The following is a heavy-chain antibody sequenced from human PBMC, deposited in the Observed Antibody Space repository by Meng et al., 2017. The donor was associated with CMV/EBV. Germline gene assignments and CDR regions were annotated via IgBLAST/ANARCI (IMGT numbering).Heavy chain of an antibody. V-gene: IGHV4-61*01. Sequence: SETLSLTFTVSGGSVSSGSFYWNWIRQPPGKGLEWIGFIYYTGSTNYNPSLKSRVTMSVDTSKNHFSLRLSSVTAADTAVYYCARAPADELINNCWFDPWGQGTLVTVSS. J-gene: IGHJ5*02. CDR3: ARAPADELINNCWFDP. CDR1: GGSVSSGSFY. D-gene: IGHD3-10*01. CDR2: IYYTGST.